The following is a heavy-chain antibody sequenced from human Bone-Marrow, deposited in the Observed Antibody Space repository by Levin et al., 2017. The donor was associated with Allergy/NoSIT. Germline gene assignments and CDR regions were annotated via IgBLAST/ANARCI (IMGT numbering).Heavy chain of an antibody. J-gene: IGHJ5*02. CDR1: GGSISSSSYY. CDR3: ASIAAAGHTSWFDP. Sequence: SQTLSLTCTVSGGSISSSSYYWGWIRQPPGKGLEWIGSIYYSGSTYYNPSLKSRVTISVDTSKNQFSLKLSSVTAADTAVYYCASIAAAGHTSWFDPWGQGTLVTVSS. D-gene: IGHD6-13*01. V-gene: IGHV4-39*01. CDR2: IYYSGST.